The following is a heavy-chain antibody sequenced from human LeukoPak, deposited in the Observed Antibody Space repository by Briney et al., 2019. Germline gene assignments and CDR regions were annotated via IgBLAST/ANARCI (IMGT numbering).Heavy chain of an antibody. D-gene: IGHD6-13*01. J-gene: IGHJ4*02. V-gene: IGHV3-7*01. CDR1: GFTFSSHW. Sequence: PGGSLRLSCAASGFTFSSHWMSWVRQAPGKGLEWVANIKQDGSEKYYVDSVKGRFTISRDNAKNSLYLQMNSLRAKDTAVYYCAREVSAGYYFDYWGQGTLVTVSS. CDR2: IKQDGSEK. CDR3: AREVSAGYYFDY.